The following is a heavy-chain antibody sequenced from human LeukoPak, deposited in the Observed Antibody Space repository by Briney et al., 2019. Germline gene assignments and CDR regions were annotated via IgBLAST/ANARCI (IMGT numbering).Heavy chain of an antibody. Sequence: MTSETLSLTCTVSGGSISSTSYYWGWIRQPPGKGLEWIGSIYYSGSTYYNPSLTSRVTISVDTSKNQFSLKLSSVTAADTAVYYCASHPDPYDFWSGQEGYWGQGTLVTVSS. V-gene: IGHV4-39*01. J-gene: IGHJ4*02. CDR1: GGSISSTSYY. D-gene: IGHD3-3*01. CDR2: IYYSGST. CDR3: ASHPDPYDFWSGQEGY.